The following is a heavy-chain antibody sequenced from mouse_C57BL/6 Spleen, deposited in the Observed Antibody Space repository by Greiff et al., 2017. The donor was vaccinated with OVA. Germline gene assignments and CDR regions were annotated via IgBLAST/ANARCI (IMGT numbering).Heavy chain of an antibody. J-gene: IGHJ3*01. CDR3: ARGYGNYEAWFAY. Sequence: VQLQQPGAELVKPGASVKMSCKASGYTFTSYWITWVKQRPGQGLEWIGDIYPGSGSTNYNEKFKSKATLTVDTSSSTAYMQLSSLTSEDSAVYYCARGYGNYEAWFAYWGQGTLVTVSA. CDR2: IYPGSGST. CDR1: GYTFTSYW. D-gene: IGHD2-1*01. V-gene: IGHV1-55*01.